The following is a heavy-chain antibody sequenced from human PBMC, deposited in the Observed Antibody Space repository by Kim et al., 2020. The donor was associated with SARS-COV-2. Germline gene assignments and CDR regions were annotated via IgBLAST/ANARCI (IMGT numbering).Heavy chain of an antibody. J-gene: IGHJ5*02. Sequence: SETLSLTCTVSGDSISSYYWSWIRQPPGKGLEWIGYIYHSETSKYNPSLKSRVTIWLDTSKNQFSLELSSVTAADTAVYYCARIVVITGWFDPWGQGTLVTVSS. V-gene: IGHV4-59*01. CDR3: ARIVVITGWFDP. CDR2: IYHSETS. D-gene: IGHD3-22*01. CDR1: GDSISSYY.